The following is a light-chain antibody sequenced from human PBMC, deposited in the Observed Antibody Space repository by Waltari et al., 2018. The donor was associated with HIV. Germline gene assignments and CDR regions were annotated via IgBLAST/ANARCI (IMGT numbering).Light chain of an antibody. Sequence: DVVVTQPPHCLPVSPGEGGTTHCKSTHSVFYRPNNKNYIAWYQQRPGQAPKLLISWASARESGVSDRFSGSGSGTNFTLTITSLKTEDVAIYFCQQYLSPPPTFGQGTKVQIK. J-gene: IGKJ1*01. V-gene: IGKV4-1*01. CDR2: WAS. CDR3: QQYLSPPPT. CDR1: HSVFYRPNNKNY.